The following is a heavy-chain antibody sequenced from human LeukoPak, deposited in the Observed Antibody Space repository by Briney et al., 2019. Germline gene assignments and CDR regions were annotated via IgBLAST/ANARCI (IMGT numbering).Heavy chain of an antibody. J-gene: IGHJ4*02. CDR3: SKDVVPDSGWDLDY. V-gene: IGHV3-23*01. CDR2: ISGSGINT. D-gene: IGHD6-19*01. CDR1: GFTFSSHA. Sequence: GGSLRLSCAASGFTFSSHAMSWVRQAPGKGLEWVSAISGSGINTYYADSVKGRFTISRDNSKNTLYLQMNSLTAEDAAIYYCSKDVVPDSGWDLDYWGQGTLVTVSS.